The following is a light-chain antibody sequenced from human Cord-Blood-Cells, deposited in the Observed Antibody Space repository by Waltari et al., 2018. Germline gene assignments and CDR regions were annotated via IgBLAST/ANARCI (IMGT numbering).Light chain of an antibody. Sequence: QSALTQPASVSGSPGQSITIPCTGTSRDVGSYNVVSWYQQHPGKAPKLMIYEGSKRPSGVSKRFSGSKSGNTASLTISGLQAEDEADYYCCAYAGSSTFVVFGGGTKLTVL. J-gene: IGLJ2*01. CDR2: EGS. CDR3: CAYAGSSTFVV. V-gene: IGLV2-23*03. CDR1: SRDVGSYNV.